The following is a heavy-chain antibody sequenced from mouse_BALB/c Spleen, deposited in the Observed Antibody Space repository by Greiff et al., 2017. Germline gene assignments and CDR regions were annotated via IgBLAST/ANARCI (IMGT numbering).Heavy chain of an antibody. CDR2: ISSGGSYT. CDR3: ARDGYGSPYAMDY. J-gene: IGHJ4*01. V-gene: IGHV5-9-4*01. Sequence: EVKLMESGGGLVKPGGSLKLSCAASGFTFSSYAMSWVRQSPEKRLEWVAEISSGGSYTYYPDTVTGRFTISRDNAKNTLYLEMSSLRSEDTAMYYCARDGYGSPYAMDYWGQGTSVTVSS. CDR1: GFTFSSYA. D-gene: IGHD1-1*01.